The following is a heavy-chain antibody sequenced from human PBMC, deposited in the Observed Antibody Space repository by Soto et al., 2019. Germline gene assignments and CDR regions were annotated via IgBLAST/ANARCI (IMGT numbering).Heavy chain of an antibody. CDR3: ASETTVTTSLGYYYYGMDV. V-gene: IGHV3-53*01. J-gene: IGHJ6*02. CDR2: IYSGGST. CDR1: GFTVSSNY. Sequence: PGGSLRLSCAASGFTVSSNYMSWVRQAPGKGLEWVSVIYSGGSTYYADSVKGRFTIFRGNSKNTLYLQMNSLRAEDTAVYHCASETTVTTSLGYYYYGMDVWGQGTTVTVSS. D-gene: IGHD4-4*01.